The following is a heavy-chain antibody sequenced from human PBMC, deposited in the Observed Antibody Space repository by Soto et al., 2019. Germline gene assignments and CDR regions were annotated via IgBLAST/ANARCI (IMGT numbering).Heavy chain of an antibody. J-gene: IGHJ3*01. V-gene: IGHV4-59*08. CDR3: ASHRLNELVIVPTTAFDV. D-gene: IGHD5-12*01. CDR2: IFSSANT. Sequence: QVQLQESGPGQVKPSETLSLTCTVSGGSISNYYWSWIRQPPGKGLERIGYIFSSANTNYNPTLKRRVTIAVDTSERQFSLKLTSVTAADTAVYYCASHRLNELVIVPTTAFDVWGEGTAVTVSS. CDR1: GGSISNYY.